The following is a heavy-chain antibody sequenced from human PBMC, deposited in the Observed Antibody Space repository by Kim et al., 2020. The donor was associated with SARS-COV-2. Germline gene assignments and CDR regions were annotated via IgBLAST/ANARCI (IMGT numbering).Heavy chain of an antibody. Sequence: GGSLRLSCAVSGFTFSTYYIHWVRQPPGKGLVWVSRIKNDGSIASYADSVKGRFTISRDNAKNMLDLQMNSLRAEDTAVYYCAGRSTFTNSWNDAFDVWG. CDR2: IKNDGSIA. CDR3: AGRSTFTNSWNDAFDV. CDR1: GFTFSTYY. D-gene: IGHD1-1*01. V-gene: IGHV3-74*01. J-gene: IGHJ3*01.